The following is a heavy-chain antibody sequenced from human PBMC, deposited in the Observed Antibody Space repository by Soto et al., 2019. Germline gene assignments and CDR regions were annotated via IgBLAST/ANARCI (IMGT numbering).Heavy chain of an antibody. CDR2: ISYDGAKK. J-gene: IGHJ6*02. Sequence: GGSLRLSCAASGFISSSYAMHWVRQAPGKGLEWVALISYDGAKKDHADSVKGRFSVFRDNSKNTLYLQMNSLRPEDTAVYYCPQGIPGYDYGMDVWGQGTTVTVSS. V-gene: IGHV3-30-3*01. CDR1: GFISSSYA. CDR3: PQGIPGYDYGMDV. D-gene: IGHD2-2*02.